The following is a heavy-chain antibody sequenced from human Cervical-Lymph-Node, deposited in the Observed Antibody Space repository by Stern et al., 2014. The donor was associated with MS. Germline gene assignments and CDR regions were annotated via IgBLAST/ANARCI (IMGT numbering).Heavy chain of an antibody. D-gene: IGHD2-15*01. CDR3: ARAGFCSGGSCYPQFDY. CDR1: GFTFSDYY. V-gene: IGHV3-11*06. CDR2: ISSSSSYT. Sequence: QVQLVQSGGGLVKPGGSLRLSCAASGFTFSDYYMSWIRQAPGKGLEWVSYISSSSSYTNYADSVKGRFTISRDNAKNSLYLQMNSLRAEDTAVYYCARAGFCSGGSCYPQFDYWGQGTLVTVSS. J-gene: IGHJ4*02.